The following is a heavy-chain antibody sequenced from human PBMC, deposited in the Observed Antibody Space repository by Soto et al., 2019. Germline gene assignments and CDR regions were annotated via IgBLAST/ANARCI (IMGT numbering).Heavy chain of an antibody. V-gene: IGHV2-5*02. J-gene: IGHJ2*01. Sequence: QITLKESGPTLVKPTQTLTLTCTFSGFSLTTSGVGVGWIRQPPGKALEWLALIYWDDDKRYSPSLKSRLTITKDTSKYQVVLTMTNMDPVDTATYYCAHRQDNILTGHYWYFDLWGRGTLVTVSS. D-gene: IGHD3-9*01. CDR1: GFSLTTSGVG. CDR2: IYWDDDK. CDR3: AHRQDNILTGHYWYFDL.